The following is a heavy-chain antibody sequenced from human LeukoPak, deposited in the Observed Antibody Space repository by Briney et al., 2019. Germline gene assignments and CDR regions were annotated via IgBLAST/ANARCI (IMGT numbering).Heavy chain of an antibody. J-gene: IGHJ4*02. V-gene: IGHV3-33*01. CDR2: IWYDGSNK. Sequence: AGGSLRLSCGASGFTFSRYGMHWVRQAPGKGLEWVAVIWYDGSNKYYADSVKGRFTISRDNSKNTLYLQMNSLRAEDTAVYYCVRGYGSGSYVFDYWGQGTLVTVSS. CDR1: GFTFSRYG. D-gene: IGHD3-10*01. CDR3: VRGYGSGSYVFDY.